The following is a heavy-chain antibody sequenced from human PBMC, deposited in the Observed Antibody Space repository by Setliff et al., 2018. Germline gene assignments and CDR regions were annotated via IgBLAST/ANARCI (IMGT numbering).Heavy chain of an antibody. CDR1: GGSISSGGYY. J-gene: IGHJ3*02. Sequence: PSETLSLTCTVSGGSISSGGYYWSWIRQHPGKGLEWIGYIYYSGSTYYNPSLKSRVTISVDTSKNQFSLKLSSVTAADTAVYYCARDRRIVGARHALDIWGQGTMVTVSS. CDR2: IYYSGST. CDR3: ARDRRIVGARHALDI. D-gene: IGHD1-26*01. V-gene: IGHV4-31*03.